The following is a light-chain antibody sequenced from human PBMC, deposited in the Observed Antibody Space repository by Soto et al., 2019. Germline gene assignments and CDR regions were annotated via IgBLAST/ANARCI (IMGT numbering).Light chain of an antibody. V-gene: IGKV1-27*01. CDR2: AAS. CDR3: QQYHTWPIT. Sequence: DIQMTQSPSSLPASVGETVTISCQASQDISYSLNWYQQKPGKVPKLRIYAASTLQSGVPSRFSGSGSGTDFTLTISSLQSEDCAIYYCQQYHTWPITFGGGTKVDIK. CDR1: QDISYS. J-gene: IGKJ4*01.